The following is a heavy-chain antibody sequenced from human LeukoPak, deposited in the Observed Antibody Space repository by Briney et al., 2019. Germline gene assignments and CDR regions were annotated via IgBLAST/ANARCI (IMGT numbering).Heavy chain of an antibody. J-gene: IGHJ6*02. D-gene: IGHD4-17*01. Sequence: ASVKVSCKASGYTFISYGISWVRQAPGQGLEWMGWISAYNGNTNYAQKLQGRVTMTTDTSTSTAYMELRSLRSDDTAVYYCARDPYYGDYVSYYYGMDVWGQGTTVTVSS. CDR2: ISAYNGNT. CDR1: GYTFISYG. CDR3: ARDPYYGDYVSYYYGMDV. V-gene: IGHV1-18*01.